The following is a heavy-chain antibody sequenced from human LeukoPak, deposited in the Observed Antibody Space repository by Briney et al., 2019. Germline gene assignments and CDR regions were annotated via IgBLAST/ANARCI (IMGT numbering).Heavy chain of an antibody. D-gene: IGHD3-22*01. CDR1: GFTLSSYG. Sequence: PGGSLRLSCVVSGFTLSSYGMHWVRQAPGKGLGWVAVISYDGSSKYYADSVKGRFTISRDNSKNTLYLQMNSLRAEDTAVYYCAKRGYYYDSSGYYSRTYFDYWGQGTLVTVSS. CDR3: AKRGYYYDSSGYYSRTYFDY. CDR2: ISYDGSSK. J-gene: IGHJ4*02. V-gene: IGHV3-30*18.